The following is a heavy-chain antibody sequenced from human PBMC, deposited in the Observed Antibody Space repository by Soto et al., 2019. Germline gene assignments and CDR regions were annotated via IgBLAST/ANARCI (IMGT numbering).Heavy chain of an antibody. CDR1: GGSISSSGYY. D-gene: IGHD3-10*01. J-gene: IGHJ4*02. V-gene: IGHV4-39*01. CDR2: IYHSGST. CDR3: ATYGSGGYYYFDF. Sequence: SETLSLTCTVSGGSISSSGYYWGWIRQPPGKGLEWIGSIYHSGSTYYNPSLKSRVSISLDPSKDQFSLNLRSVAAADTAVYYCATYGSGGYYYFDFWGQGALVTVSS.